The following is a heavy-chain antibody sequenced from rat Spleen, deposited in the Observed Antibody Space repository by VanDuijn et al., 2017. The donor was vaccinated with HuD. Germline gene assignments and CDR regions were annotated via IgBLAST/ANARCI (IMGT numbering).Heavy chain of an antibody. J-gene: IGHJ2*01. V-gene: IGHV5-29*01. CDR3: ARSVFDY. CDR1: GFIFANYD. CDR2: INYDGSRT. Sequence: EVQLVESGGGLVQPGRSLKLSCAASGFIFANYDMAWVRQAPTKGLEWVATINYDGSRTYYRDSVKGRFTISRDNAKSTLYLQMDSLRSEDTATYYCARSVFDYWGQGVMVTVSS.